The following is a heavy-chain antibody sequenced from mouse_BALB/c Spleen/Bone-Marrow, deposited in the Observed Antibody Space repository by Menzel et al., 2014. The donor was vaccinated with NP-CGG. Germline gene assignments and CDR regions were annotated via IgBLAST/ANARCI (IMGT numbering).Heavy chain of an antibody. CDR3: AVITTVDY. Sequence: EVKLVESGGGLVKPGGSLKLSCAASGFTFSGYAMSWVRQTPEKRLEWVASISSGGTAYYPDSVKGRFTISRDNARNILYLQMSSLRSEDTAMYFCAVITTVDYWGQGTSVTVSS. V-gene: IGHV5-6-5*01. CDR1: GFTFSGYA. J-gene: IGHJ4*01. D-gene: IGHD1-1*01. CDR2: ISSGGTA.